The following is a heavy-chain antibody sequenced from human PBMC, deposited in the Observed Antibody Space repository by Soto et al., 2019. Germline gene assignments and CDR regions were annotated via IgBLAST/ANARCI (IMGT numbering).Heavy chain of an antibody. V-gene: IGHV1-8*01. J-gene: IGHJ4*02. D-gene: IGHD3-9*01. CDR3: ARGGRHGPINDILTPFDY. CDR2: MNPNSGNT. CDR1: GYTFTSYD. Sequence: ASVKVSCKASGYTFTSYDINWVRQATGQGLEWMGWMNPNSGNTGYAQKFQGRVTMTRNTSISTAYMELSSLRSEDTAVYYCARGGRHGPINDILTPFDYWGQGTLVTVSS.